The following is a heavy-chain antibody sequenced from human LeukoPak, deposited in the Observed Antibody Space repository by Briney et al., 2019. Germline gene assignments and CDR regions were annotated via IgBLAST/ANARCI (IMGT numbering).Heavy chain of an antibody. V-gene: IGHV3-74*01. CDR2: INSDGSST. Sequence: GGSLRLSCAASGFTFSNYWMHWVRHAPGKGLVWVSLINSDGSSTNYADSVQGRFTISRDNTKKTLYLQMNSLRAEDTAVYYCARTHHGYGMDVWGQGTTVTVSS. J-gene: IGHJ6*02. D-gene: IGHD1-14*01. CDR1: GFTFSNYW. CDR3: ARTHHGYGMDV.